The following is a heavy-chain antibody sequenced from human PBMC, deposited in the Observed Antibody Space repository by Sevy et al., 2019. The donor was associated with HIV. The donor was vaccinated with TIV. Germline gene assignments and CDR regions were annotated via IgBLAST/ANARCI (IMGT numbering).Heavy chain of an antibody. J-gene: IGHJ4*02. CDR1: GFTFSSYA. V-gene: IGHV3-30-3*01. CDR3: AGGGAARPLDY. Sequence: GGSLRLSCVASGFTFSSYAMHWVRQAPGKGLEWVAVISYDGSNKYYADSVKGRFTISRDNSKNTLYLQMNSLRAEDTAVYYCAGGGAARPLDYWGQGTLVTVSS. D-gene: IGHD6-6*01. CDR2: ISYDGSNK.